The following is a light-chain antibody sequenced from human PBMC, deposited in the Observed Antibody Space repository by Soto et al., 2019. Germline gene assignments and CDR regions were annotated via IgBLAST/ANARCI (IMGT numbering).Light chain of an antibody. CDR1: QSVSSY. Sequence: EIVLTQSPATLSLSPGERATLSCRASQSVSSYLAWYQQKPGQAPRLLIFDASNRATGIPARFSGSGSGTDFTPAISGLEPEDFALYYCQQRSNWPITFGQGTRLEIK. V-gene: IGKV3-11*01. J-gene: IGKJ5*01. CDR2: DAS. CDR3: QQRSNWPIT.